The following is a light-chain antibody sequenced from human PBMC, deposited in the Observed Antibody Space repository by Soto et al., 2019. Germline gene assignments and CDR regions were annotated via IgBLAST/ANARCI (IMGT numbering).Light chain of an antibody. Sequence: QSALTQSASVSGSPGQSITISCTGTSSDVGPYNLVSWYQQHPGKAPKLIIYEVSERPSGVSNRFSGSKSGNTASLTISGLQADDEADYYYCSYAGRNTFVFGLGTKVTVL. CDR1: SSDVGPYNL. V-gene: IGLV2-23*02. CDR3: CSYAGRNTFV. CDR2: EVS. J-gene: IGLJ1*01.